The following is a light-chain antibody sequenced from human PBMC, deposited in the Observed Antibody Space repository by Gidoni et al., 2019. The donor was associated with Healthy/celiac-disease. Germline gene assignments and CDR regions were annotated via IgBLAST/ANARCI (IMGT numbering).Light chain of an antibody. V-gene: IGLV6-57*04. Sequence: FMLTQPHSESESPGKTVTISCTRSSGSIASNYVQWYQQRPGSAPTTVIYEDNQRPSGVPARFSGSIDSSSNAASLTISGLKTEDEADYYCQSYDSSNVVFGGGTKLTVL. CDR2: EDN. J-gene: IGLJ2*01. CDR3: QSYDSSNVV. CDR1: SGSIASNY.